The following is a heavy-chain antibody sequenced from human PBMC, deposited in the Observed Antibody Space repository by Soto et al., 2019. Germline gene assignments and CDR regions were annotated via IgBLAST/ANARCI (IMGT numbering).Heavy chain of an antibody. Sequence: SETLSLTCTVSGGSISSYYWSWIRQPPGKGLEWIGYIYYSGSTNYNPSLKSRVTISVDTSKNQFSLKLSSVTAADTAVYYCARVSYDFWSGYYLFDYWGQGTLVTVS. CDR1: GGSISSYY. V-gene: IGHV4-59*01. CDR3: ARVSYDFWSGYYLFDY. CDR2: IYYSGST. D-gene: IGHD3-3*01. J-gene: IGHJ4*02.